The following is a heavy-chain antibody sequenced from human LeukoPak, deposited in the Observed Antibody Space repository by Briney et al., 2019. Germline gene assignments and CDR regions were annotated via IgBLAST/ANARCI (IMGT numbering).Heavy chain of an antibody. D-gene: IGHD3-10*01. Sequence: SETLSLTCTVSGGSINGYYWSWIRQPPGKGLEWIGYIYRNDNTNYNPSLKSRVTMSVDTSKSQFSLRLSSVTAADTAVYYCARQAYYSVSGSGTGFDYWGQGTLVPVSS. V-gene: IGHV4-59*08. CDR3: ARQAYYSVSGSGTGFDY. CDR1: GGSINGYY. J-gene: IGHJ4*02. CDR2: IYRNDNT.